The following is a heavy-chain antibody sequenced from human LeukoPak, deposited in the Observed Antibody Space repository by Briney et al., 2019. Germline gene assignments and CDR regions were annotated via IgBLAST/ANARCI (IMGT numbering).Heavy chain of an antibody. V-gene: IGHV3-23*01. CDR3: AKDHCSSTSCYNAWYFDL. CDR2: ISGSGGST. CDR1: GFTFSSYA. J-gene: IGHJ2*01. Sequence: PGGSLRLSCAASGFTFSSYAMSWVLQAPGKGLEWVSAISGSGGSTYYADSVKGRFTISRDNSKNTLYLQMNSLRAEDTAVYYCAKDHCSSTSCYNAWYFDLWGRGTLVTVSS. D-gene: IGHD2-2*02.